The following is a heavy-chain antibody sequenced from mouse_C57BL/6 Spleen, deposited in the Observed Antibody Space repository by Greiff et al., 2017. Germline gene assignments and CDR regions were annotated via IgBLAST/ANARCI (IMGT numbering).Heavy chain of an antibody. J-gene: IGHJ2*01. CDR3: TRGPAKTGTYFDY. Sequence: EVKLVESGEGLVKPGGSLKLSCAASGFTFSSYAMSWVRQTPEKRLEWVAYISSGGDYIYYADTVKGRFTISRDNARNTLYLQMSSLKSEDTAMYYCTRGPAKTGTYFDYWGQGTTLTVSS. V-gene: IGHV5-9-1*02. CDR1: GFTFSSYA. D-gene: IGHD4-1*01. CDR2: ISSGGDYI.